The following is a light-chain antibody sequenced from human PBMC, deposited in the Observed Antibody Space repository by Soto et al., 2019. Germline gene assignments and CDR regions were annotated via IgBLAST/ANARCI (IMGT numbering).Light chain of an antibody. CDR3: CSYAGSSTSV. CDR2: EVS. J-gene: IGLJ2*01. CDR1: SSDVGGYNY. V-gene: IGLV2-8*01. Sequence: QSALTQPPSASGSPGQSVTISCTGTSSDVGGYNYVSWYQQHPDKAPKLIVYEVSKRPSGVPDRFSGSKSGNTASLTVSGLQADDEADYYCCSYAGSSTSVFGGGTQLTVL.